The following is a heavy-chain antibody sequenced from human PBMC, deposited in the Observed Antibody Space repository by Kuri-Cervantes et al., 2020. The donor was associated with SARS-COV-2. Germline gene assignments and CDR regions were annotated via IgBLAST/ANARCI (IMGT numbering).Heavy chain of an antibody. CDR1: GFTFSSYS. V-gene: IGHV3-48*01. Sequence: GESLKISCAASGFTFSSYSMNWVRQAPGKGLEWVSYISSSSSTIYYADSVKGRFTISRDNAKNSLYLQMNSLRAEDTAVYYCARGLPTVTTWLGYYYYGMDVWGQGTTVTVSS. J-gene: IGHJ6*02. CDR2: ISSSSSTI. CDR3: ARGLPTVTTWLGYYYYGMDV. D-gene: IGHD4-17*01.